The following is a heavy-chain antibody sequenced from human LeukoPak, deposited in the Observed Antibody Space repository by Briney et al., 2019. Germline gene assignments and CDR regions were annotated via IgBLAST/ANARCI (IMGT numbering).Heavy chain of an antibody. Sequence: GGSLRLSCAASGFTFSSYAMSWVRQAPGKGLEWVSAISGSGGSTYYADSVKGRFTISRDNSKNTLYLQMNSLRAEDTAVYYCAKEGGIAAAGKGNNWYFDLWGRGTLVTVSS. CDR2: ISGSGGST. CDR3: AKEGGIAAAGKGNNWYFDL. CDR1: GFTFSSYA. D-gene: IGHD6-13*01. V-gene: IGHV3-23*01. J-gene: IGHJ2*01.